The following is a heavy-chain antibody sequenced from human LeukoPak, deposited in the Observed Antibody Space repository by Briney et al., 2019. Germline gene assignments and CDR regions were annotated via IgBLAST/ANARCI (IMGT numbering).Heavy chain of an antibody. V-gene: IGHV3-23*01. J-gene: IGHJ3*02. Sequence: PGGSLRLSCAASGFTFSSYAMSWVRQAPGKGLEWVSAISGSGGSTYYADSVKGRFTISRDNAKNSLYLQMNSLRAEDTAVYYCARDTPPTVDTAMVGAFDIWGQGTMVTVSS. CDR1: GFTFSSYA. CDR3: ARDTPPTVDTAMVGAFDI. CDR2: ISGSGGST. D-gene: IGHD5-18*01.